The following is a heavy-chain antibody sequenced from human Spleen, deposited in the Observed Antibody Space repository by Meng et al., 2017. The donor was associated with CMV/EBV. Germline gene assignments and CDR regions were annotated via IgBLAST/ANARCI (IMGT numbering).Heavy chain of an antibody. Sequence: QVQLGESGAEVKKPGASVKVSCKASGYTFTGYYMHWVRQAPGQGLEWMGWINPNSGGTNYAQKFQGRVTMTRDTSISTAYMELSRLRSDDTAVYYCVRDQWELQGGVDYWGQGTLVTVSS. CDR2: INPNSGGT. V-gene: IGHV1-2*02. CDR1: GYTFTGYY. CDR3: VRDQWELQGGVDY. D-gene: IGHD1-26*01. J-gene: IGHJ4*02.